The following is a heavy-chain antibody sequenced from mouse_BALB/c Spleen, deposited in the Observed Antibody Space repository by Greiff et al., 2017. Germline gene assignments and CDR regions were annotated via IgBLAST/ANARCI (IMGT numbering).Heavy chain of an antibody. V-gene: IGHV1-26*01. CDR1: GYSFTGYT. Sequence: LVKPGASMKISCKASGYSFTGYTMNWVKQSHGKNLEWIGLINPYNGGTSYNQKFKGKATLTVDKSSSTAYMELLSLTSEDSAVYYCARPSHGGGYYAMDYWGQGTSVTVSS. CDR2: INPYNGGT. J-gene: IGHJ4*01. CDR3: ARPSHGGGYYAMDY.